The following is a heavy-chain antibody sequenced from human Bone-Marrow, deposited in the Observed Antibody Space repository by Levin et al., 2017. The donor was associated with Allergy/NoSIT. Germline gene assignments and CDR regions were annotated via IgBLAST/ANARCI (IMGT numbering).Heavy chain of an antibody. J-gene: IGHJ4*02. CDR2: IYYSGNT. CDR3: ARHKASSSWELFDY. D-gene: IGHD6-13*01. Sequence: PSETLSLTCTVSGGSVSSTSYYWGWIRQPPGKGLEWIATIYYSGNTYYNPSLKSRVTISVDTSKNQFSLNLSSVTAADTAVYYCARHKASSSWELFDYWGQGTLVTVSS. V-gene: IGHV4-39*01. CDR1: GGSVSSTSYY.